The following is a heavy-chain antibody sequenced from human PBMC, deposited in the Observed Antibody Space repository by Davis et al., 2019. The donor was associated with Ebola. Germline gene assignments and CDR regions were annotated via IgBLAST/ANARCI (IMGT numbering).Heavy chain of an antibody. CDR1: GYTFTSYA. Sequence: ASVKVSCKASGYTFTSYAMNWVRQAPGQGLEWMGIINPSGDTTTYAQKFQGRVTMTRDTSTSTVYMELSSLRSEDTAVYYCARDILIPSVVVVTAIGSDALDIWGQGTMVTVSS. CDR3: ARDILIPSVVVVTAIGSDALDI. J-gene: IGHJ3*02. CDR2: INPSGDTT. D-gene: IGHD2-21*02. V-gene: IGHV1-46*01.